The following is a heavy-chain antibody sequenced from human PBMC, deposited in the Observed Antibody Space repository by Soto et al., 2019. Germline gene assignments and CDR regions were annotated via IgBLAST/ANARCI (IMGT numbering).Heavy chain of an antibody. CDR1: GYTFTGYY. D-gene: IGHD1-26*01. CDR3: ASPVGATEYYYYGMDV. J-gene: IGHJ6*02. Sequence: QVKLVQSGAEVKKPGASVKVSCKASGYTFTGYYMHWVRQAPGQGLEWMGWINPNSGGTNYAQKFQGRVTMTRDTSISTAYMELSRLRSDDTAVYYCASPVGATEYYYYGMDVWGQGTTVTVSS. CDR2: INPNSGGT. V-gene: IGHV1-2*02.